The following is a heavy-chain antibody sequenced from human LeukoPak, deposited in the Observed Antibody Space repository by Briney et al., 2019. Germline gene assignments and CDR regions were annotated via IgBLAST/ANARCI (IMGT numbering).Heavy chain of an antibody. J-gene: IGHJ4*02. CDR3: AREYSSGSMAY. V-gene: IGHV3-33*08. Sequence: GGSLRLSCTVSGFTFSNYWMRWVRQAPGKGLEWVAVIWYDGSNKYYADSVKGRFTISRDNSKNTLYLQMNSLRAEDTAVYYCAREYSSGSMAYWGQGTLVTVSS. D-gene: IGHD6-19*01. CDR2: IWYDGSNK. CDR1: GFTFSNYW.